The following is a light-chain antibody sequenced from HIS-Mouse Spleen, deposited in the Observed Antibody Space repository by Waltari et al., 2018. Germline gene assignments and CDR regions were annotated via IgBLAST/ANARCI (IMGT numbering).Light chain of an antibody. CDR3: QQLNSYSWT. CDR1: QGISSY. V-gene: IGKV1-9*01. J-gene: IGKJ1*01. Sequence: DIQLTQSPSFLSASVGDRVTITCRASQGISSYLAWYQQKPGKAHKLLIYAASTLQSGVPSRFSGSGSGTEFTLTISSLQPEDFATYYCQQLNSYSWTFGQGTKVEIK. CDR2: AAS.